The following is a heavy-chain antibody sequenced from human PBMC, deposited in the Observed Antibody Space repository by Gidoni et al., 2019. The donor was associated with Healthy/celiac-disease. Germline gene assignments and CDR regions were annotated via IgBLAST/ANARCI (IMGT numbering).Heavy chain of an antibody. CDR2: IYSGGST. Sequence: EVQLVESGGGLIQPGGSLRLSCSASGFTVSINYMSWVRQAPGKGLEWVSVIYSGGSTYYADSVKGRFTISRDNSKNTLYLQMNSLRAEDTAVYYCARHPRGVVVPASQGWFDPWGQGTLVTVSS. CDR1: GFTVSINY. D-gene: IGHD2-2*01. V-gene: IGHV3-53*01. CDR3: ARHPRGVVVPASQGWFDP. J-gene: IGHJ5*02.